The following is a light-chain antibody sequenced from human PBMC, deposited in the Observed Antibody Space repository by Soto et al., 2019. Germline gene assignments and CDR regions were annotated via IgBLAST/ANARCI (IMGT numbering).Light chain of an antibody. V-gene: IGLV2-8*01. CDR3: NSYAGSNNLYV. J-gene: IGLJ1*01. CDR2: EVS. CDR1: SSDVGGYNY. Sequence: QSVLTQPPSASGSPGQSVTISCTGTSSDVGGYNYVSWYQQHPGKAPKLMIYEVSKRPSGVPDRFSGSKSGNTASLTVSGLQAEDEADYSCNSYAGSNNLYVFGTGTKVTVL.